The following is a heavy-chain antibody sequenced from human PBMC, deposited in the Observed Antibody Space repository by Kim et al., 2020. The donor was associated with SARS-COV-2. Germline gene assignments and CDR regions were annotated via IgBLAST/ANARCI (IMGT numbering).Heavy chain of an antibody. Sequence: GGSPRLSCAASGFTFSSYAMSWVRQAPGKGLEWVSAISGSGGSTYYADSVKGRFTISRDNSKNTLYLQMNSLRAEDTAVYYCAKDRIKVATIWAGPNWFDPWGQGTLVTVSS. V-gene: IGHV3-23*01. J-gene: IGHJ5*02. D-gene: IGHD5-12*01. CDR3: AKDRIKVATIWAGPNWFDP. CDR2: ISGSGGST. CDR1: GFTFSSYA.